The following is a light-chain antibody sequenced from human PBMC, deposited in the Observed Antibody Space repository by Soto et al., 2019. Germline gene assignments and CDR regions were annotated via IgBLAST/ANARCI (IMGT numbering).Light chain of an antibody. Sequence: QSVLTQPPSASGSPGQSVTISCTGTSSDVGAYKFVSWYQLHPGKAPKLMIYEVNVRPSGVPDRFSGSKSGNTASLTVSGLQVEDEADYYCSSYGGRINLVFGGGTKLTVL. CDR3: SSYGGRINLV. J-gene: IGLJ2*01. CDR2: EVN. V-gene: IGLV2-8*01. CDR1: SSDVGAYKF.